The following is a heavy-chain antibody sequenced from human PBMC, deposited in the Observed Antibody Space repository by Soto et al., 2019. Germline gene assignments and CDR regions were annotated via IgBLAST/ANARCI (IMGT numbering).Heavy chain of an antibody. D-gene: IGHD3-3*01. CDR1: GGSISSYY. V-gene: IGHV4-59*01. Sequence: PSETLSLTCTVSGGSISSYYWSWIRQPPGKGLEWIGYIYYSGSTNYNPSLKSRVTISVDTSKNQFSLKLSSVTAADTAVYYCARGETGNYDFWSGYPHYYYYGMDVWGQGTTVTVSS. J-gene: IGHJ6*02. CDR3: ARGETGNYDFWSGYPHYYYYGMDV. CDR2: IYYSGST.